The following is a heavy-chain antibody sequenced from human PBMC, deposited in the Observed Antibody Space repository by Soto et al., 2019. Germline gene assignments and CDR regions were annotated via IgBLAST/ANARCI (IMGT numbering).Heavy chain of an antibody. CDR1: GGSITSNGDS. J-gene: IGHJ2*01. V-gene: IGHV4-31*03. Sequence: QVQLQESGPGLVKPSQTLSLTCTVSGGSITSNGDSWSWLRQHPAKGLEWIVYIYYSGTTNYNPSLKSRLTISIDTSKNQFSLRLSSVAAADTAVYYCARATWGSAWFFNLWGRGTLVTVSS. CDR2: IYYSGTT. D-gene: IGHD7-27*01. CDR3: ARATWGSAWFFNL.